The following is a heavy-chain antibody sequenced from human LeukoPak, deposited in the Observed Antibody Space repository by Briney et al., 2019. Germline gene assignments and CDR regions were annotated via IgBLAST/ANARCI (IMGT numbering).Heavy chain of an antibody. CDR1: GFTFSSYA. V-gene: IGHV3-53*01. Sequence: GGSLRLSCAASGFTFSSYAMSWVRQAPGKGLEWVSVIYSGGSTYYADSVKGRFTISRDNSKNTLYLQMHSLSAEDTAVYSCARGWPTQWLAPNFDYWGQGTLVTVSS. D-gene: IGHD6-19*01. J-gene: IGHJ4*02. CDR3: ARGWPTQWLAPNFDY. CDR2: IYSGGST.